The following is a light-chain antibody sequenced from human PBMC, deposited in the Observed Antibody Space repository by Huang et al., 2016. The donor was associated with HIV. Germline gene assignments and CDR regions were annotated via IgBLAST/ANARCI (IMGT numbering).Light chain of an antibody. Sequence: AIQMTQSPSSLSASLGDRVTITCRASQAIRNDLGWYQHTPGKAPKLLIYAASELQVGVPLRFRGSGSGTDFTLTITSLQPEDVGTYYCIQDFNYPRTFGQGTTVKI. V-gene: IGKV1-6*01. CDR1: QAIRND. CDR3: IQDFNYPRT. CDR2: AAS. J-gene: IGKJ1*01.